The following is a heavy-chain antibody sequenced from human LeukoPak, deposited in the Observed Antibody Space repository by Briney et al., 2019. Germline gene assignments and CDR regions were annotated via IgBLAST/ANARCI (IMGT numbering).Heavy chain of an antibody. J-gene: IGHJ4*02. Sequence: PSQTLSLTCAVSGGSISSGGYPWSWIRQPPGKGLEWIGYIYHSGSTYYNPSLKSRVTISVDRSKNQFSLKLSSVTAADTAVYYCARLTAMVSYYFDYWGQGTLVAVSS. CDR3: ARLTAMVSYYFDY. CDR2: IYHSGST. CDR1: GGSISSGGYP. V-gene: IGHV4-30-2*01. D-gene: IGHD5-18*01.